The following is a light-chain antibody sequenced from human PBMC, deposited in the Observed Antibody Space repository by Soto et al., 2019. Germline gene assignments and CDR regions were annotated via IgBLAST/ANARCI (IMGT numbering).Light chain of an antibody. Sequence: QSALTQPASVSGSPGQSITISCTGTSSDVGAYNYVSWYQQHPGKAPKVMIYDVSHRPSGVSNRFSGSKSGNTASLTISGLQAVDEADYYCSSYTNSSVVFGGGTKPPS. CDR3: SSYTNSSVV. CDR2: DVS. CDR1: SSDVGAYNY. V-gene: IGLV2-14*01. J-gene: IGLJ2*01.